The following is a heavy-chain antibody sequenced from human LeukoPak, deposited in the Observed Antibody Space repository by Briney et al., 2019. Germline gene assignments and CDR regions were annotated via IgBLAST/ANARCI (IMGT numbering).Heavy chain of an antibody. D-gene: IGHD3-10*01. CDR1: GYTFTSYA. J-gene: IGHJ6*04. V-gene: IGHV1-3*01. CDR2: INAGNGNT. Sequence: ASVKVSCKASGYTFTSYAMHWVRQAPGQRLEWMGWINAGNGNTKYSQKFQGTVTITRDTSASTAYMELSSLRSEDTAVYYCARVYGSGSYDYYYGMDVWGKGTTVTVSS. CDR3: ARVYGSGSYDYYYGMDV.